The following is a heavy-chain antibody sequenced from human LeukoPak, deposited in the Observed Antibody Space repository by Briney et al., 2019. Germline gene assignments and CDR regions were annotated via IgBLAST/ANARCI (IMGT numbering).Heavy chain of an antibody. CDR3: AKDPAYCGGDCYSSIFDY. Sequence: GGSLRLSCGASGFSFSHYWMHWVRQAPGKGLEWVAVISYDGSNKYYADSVKGRFTISRDNSKNTLYLQMNSLRAEDTAVYYCAKDPAYCGGDCYSSIFDYWGQGTLVTVSS. V-gene: IGHV3-30*18. J-gene: IGHJ4*02. D-gene: IGHD2-21*02. CDR1: GFSFSHYW. CDR2: ISYDGSNK.